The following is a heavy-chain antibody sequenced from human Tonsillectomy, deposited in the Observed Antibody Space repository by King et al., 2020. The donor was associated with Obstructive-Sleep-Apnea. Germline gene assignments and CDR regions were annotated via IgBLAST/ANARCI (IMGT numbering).Heavy chain of an antibody. Sequence: VQLVQSGAEVKKPGASVKVSCKASGYRFISYGISWVRQAPGQGLEWMGWISAYNGNTNYAQKVQGRVTMTTDTSTSTAYMELSSLRSDDTAVYYCARVAKYSGSYYDVFDIWGQGTMVTVSS. J-gene: IGHJ3*02. D-gene: IGHD1-26*01. V-gene: IGHV1-18*01. CDR2: ISAYNGNT. CDR1: GYRFISYG. CDR3: ARVAKYSGSYYDVFDI.